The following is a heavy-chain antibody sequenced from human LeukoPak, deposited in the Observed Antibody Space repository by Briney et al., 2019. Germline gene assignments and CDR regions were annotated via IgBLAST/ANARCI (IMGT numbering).Heavy chain of an antibody. J-gene: IGHJ6*03. D-gene: IGHD3-16*01. CDR1: GGSISSSSYY. CDR3: ARLGGSIYFYYMDV. CDR2: IYYSGST. V-gene: IGHV4-39*01. Sequence: SETLSLTCTVSGGSISSSSYYWGWIRQPPGKGLEWIGSIYYSGSTYYNPSLKSGVTISVDTSKNQFSLKLSCVTAAYTAVYYCARLGGSIYFYYMDVWGKGTTVTVSS.